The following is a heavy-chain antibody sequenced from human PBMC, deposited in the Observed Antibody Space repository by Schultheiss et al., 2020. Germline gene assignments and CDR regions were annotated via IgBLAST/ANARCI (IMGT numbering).Heavy chain of an antibody. J-gene: IGHJ4*02. CDR1: GGSFSGYY. CDR3: VRVCRASQSCYFDS. CDR2: IYHSGST. Sequence: SQTLSLTCAVYGGSFSGYYWSWIRQPPGKGLEWIGYIYHSGSTYYNPSLKSRVSMSLDTSKSQFSLKVTSVTAADTAVYYCVRVCRASQSCYFDSWGQGALVNVSS. V-gene: IGHV4-34*01.